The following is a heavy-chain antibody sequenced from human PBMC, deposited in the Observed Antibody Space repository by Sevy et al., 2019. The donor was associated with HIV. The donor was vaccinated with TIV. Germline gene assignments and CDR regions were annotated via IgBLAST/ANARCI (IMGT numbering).Heavy chain of an antibody. CDR2: IIPIFGTA. J-gene: IGHJ4*02. Sequence: ATVKVSCKASGGTFSSYAISWVRQAPGQGLEWMGGIIPIFGTANYAQKFQGRVTITADESTSTAYMELSSLRSEDTAVYYCARLVLAHCGGDCYSDYWGQGTLVTVSS. CDR1: GGTFSSYA. D-gene: IGHD2-21*02. V-gene: IGHV1-69*13. CDR3: ARLVLAHCGGDCYSDY.